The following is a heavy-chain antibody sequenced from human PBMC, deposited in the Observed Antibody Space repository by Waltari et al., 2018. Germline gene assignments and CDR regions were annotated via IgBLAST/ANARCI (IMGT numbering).Heavy chain of an antibody. CDR2: VSGDSGYI. CDR3: AGIRRGFWFFDL. Sequence: EVQLVESGGGLVQPGGSLRRSCAASGMQFTTDSMYWVRQAPGKGLEWISYVSGDSGYIYYADSVRGRFTISRDNAQNSMYLQMNNLRADDTAVYYCAGIRRGFWFFDLWGRGTLVTVSS. V-gene: IGHV3-48*04. CDR1: GMQFTTDS. J-gene: IGHJ2*01. D-gene: IGHD3-10*01.